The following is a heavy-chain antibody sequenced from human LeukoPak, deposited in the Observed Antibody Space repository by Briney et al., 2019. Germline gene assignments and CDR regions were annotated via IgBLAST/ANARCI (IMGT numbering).Heavy chain of an antibody. J-gene: IGHJ4*02. Sequence: GRSLRLSCAASGFTFADYAMHWVRQAPGKGLEWVSGISWSSGSIGYADSVKGRFTISRDNAKNSLYLQMNSLRTEDTAFYYCAKSGEFYYDKPPDYWGQGTLVTVSS. CDR1: GFTFADYA. CDR2: ISWSSGSI. CDR3: AKSGEFYYDKPPDY. D-gene: IGHD3-22*01. V-gene: IGHV3-9*01.